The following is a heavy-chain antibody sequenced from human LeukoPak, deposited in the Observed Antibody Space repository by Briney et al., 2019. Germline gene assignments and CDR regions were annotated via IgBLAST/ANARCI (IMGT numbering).Heavy chain of an antibody. J-gene: IGHJ4*02. Sequence: GGSLRPSCAASGFTFSSYSMNWVRQAPGKGLEWVSSISSSSSYIYYADSVKGRFTISRDNAKNSLYLQMNSLRAEDTAVYYCARSAPGIAVAGTDYWGQGTLVTVSS. CDR2: ISSSSSYI. D-gene: IGHD6-19*01. CDR1: GFTFSSYS. CDR3: ARSAPGIAVAGTDY. V-gene: IGHV3-21*01.